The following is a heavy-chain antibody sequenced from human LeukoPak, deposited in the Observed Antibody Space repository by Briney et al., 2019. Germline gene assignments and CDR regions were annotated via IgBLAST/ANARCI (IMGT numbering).Heavy chain of an antibody. Sequence: SETLSLSCAVYGGSFSGYYCSWIRQPPGKGLEWIGEINHSGSTNYNPSLKSRVTISVDTSKNQFSLKLSSVTAADTAVYYCARHLPRRWLQLGRGRGAFDIWGQGTMVTVSS. D-gene: IGHD5-24*01. CDR1: GGSFSGYY. V-gene: IGHV4-34*01. CDR2: INHSGST. CDR3: ARHLPRRWLQLGRGRGAFDI. J-gene: IGHJ3*02.